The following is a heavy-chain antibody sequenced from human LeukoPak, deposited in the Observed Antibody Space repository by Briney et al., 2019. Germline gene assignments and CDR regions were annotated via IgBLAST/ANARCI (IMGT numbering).Heavy chain of an antibody. CDR3: ARSLSSGGWHLPVDH. D-gene: IGHD6-19*01. Sequence: SATLSLTCSVSGGSISSSGYSWGWIRQPPGKGLEWIGIISYRGSTYYNPSLRSRVTISEDTSKNQFSLKLSSATDADADVYYCARSLSSGGWHLPVDHWGQGTPVTVSS. V-gene: IGHV4-39*07. J-gene: IGHJ4*02. CDR1: GGSISSSGYS. CDR2: ISYRGST.